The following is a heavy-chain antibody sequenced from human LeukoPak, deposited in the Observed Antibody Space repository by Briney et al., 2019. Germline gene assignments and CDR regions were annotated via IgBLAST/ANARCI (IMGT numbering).Heavy chain of an antibody. CDR3: AKDGSSWLPSEN. J-gene: IGHJ4*02. V-gene: IGHV3-23*01. CDR2: ITGSGGST. Sequence: PGGSLRLSCAASGFTFSSYAMSWVRQAPGKGLEWVSAITGSGGSTYYADSVKGRFTISSDNSKNTLYLQMNSLRAEDTAVYYCAKDGSSWLPSENWGQGTLVTVSS. CDR1: GFTFSSYA. D-gene: IGHD6-13*01.